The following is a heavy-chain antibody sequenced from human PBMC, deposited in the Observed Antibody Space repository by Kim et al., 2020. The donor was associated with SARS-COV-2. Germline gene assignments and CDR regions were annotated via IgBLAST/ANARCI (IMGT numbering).Heavy chain of an antibody. D-gene: IGHD3-10*01. Sequence: ASVKVSCKASGYTFTSYAMHWVRQAPGQRLEWMGWINAGNGNTKYSQKFQGRVTITRDTSASTAYMELSSLRSEDTAVYYCARDRITMVRGVTPPGWFDPWGQGTLVTVSS. CDR3: ARDRITMVRGVTPPGWFDP. J-gene: IGHJ5*02. CDR2: INAGNGNT. CDR1: GYTFTSYA. V-gene: IGHV1-3*01.